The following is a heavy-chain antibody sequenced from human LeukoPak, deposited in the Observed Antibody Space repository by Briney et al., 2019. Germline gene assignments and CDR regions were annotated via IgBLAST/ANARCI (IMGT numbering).Heavy chain of an antibody. D-gene: IGHD4-17*01. CDR2: IYSGGTT. CDR3: AKRGDYVEAHYGMDV. V-gene: IGHV3-53*05. Sequence: PGGSLRLSCAASGFTVSSNYMSWVRQAPGKGLEWVSLIYSGGTTYYTDSVKGRFTISRDNSKNTLYLQMNSLKSEDTALYYCAKRGDYVEAHYGMDVWGQGTTVTVSS. J-gene: IGHJ6*02. CDR1: GFTVSSNY.